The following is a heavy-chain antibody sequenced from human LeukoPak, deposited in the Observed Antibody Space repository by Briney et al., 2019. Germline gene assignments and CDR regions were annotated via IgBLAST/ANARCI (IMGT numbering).Heavy chain of an antibody. J-gene: IGHJ4*02. CDR1: GYIFSDYY. V-gene: IGHV1-2*02. CDR2: INPHSGVT. Sequence: ASVKVSCKTSGYIFSDYYLHWVRQAPGQGLEWMGWINPHSGVTKYAQKFQGRVTVTRDTSISSASMEVSSLRSADTAVYYCARAMSIAARLQTIFDYWGQGTLVTVSS. CDR3: ARAMSIAARLQTIFDY. D-gene: IGHD6-6*01.